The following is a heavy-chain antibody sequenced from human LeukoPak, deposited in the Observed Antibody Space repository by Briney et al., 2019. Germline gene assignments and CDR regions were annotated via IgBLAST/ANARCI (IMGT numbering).Heavy chain of an antibody. V-gene: IGHV1-69*05. Sequence: SVKVSCKASGGTFSSYAISWVRQAPGQGLEWMGGIIPIFCSANYAQKFQGRGTITTDESTDTAYMDVSSPRSDDTAVYYCARSSIEMATINAYWGQGTLVTVSS. CDR2: IIPIFCSA. J-gene: IGHJ4*02. D-gene: IGHD5-24*01. CDR1: GGTFSSYA. CDR3: ARSSIEMATINAY.